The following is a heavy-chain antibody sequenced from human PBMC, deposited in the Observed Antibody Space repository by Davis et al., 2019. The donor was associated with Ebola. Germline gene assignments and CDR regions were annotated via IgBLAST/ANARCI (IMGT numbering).Heavy chain of an antibody. J-gene: IGHJ4*02. CDR1: GFTFNIYA. CDR3: VKIDDFWSASYTGSAD. Sequence: GESLKISCAASGFTFNIYAMTWVRQAPGKGLEWVSGISNSGVSTYYADSVRGRFTISRDNSKNTLYLQMSRLRAEDTAVYYCVKIDDFWSASYTGSADWGQGTLVTVAS. CDR2: ISNSGVST. D-gene: IGHD3-3*01. V-gene: IGHV3-23*01.